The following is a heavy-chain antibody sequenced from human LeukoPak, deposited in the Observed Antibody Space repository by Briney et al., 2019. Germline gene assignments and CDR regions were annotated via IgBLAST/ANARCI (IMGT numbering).Heavy chain of an antibody. J-gene: IGHJ4*02. Sequence: SETLSLTCTVSGGSISSPTYYWAWIRQPPGQELEWIKTIQHRGSTYDNPSLKRRFNMAVDTSKNEFFLNLSSVPAADTAVYYCARLGGYHDPPDYWGQGTLVTVSS. D-gene: IGHD3-16*02. CDR1: GGSISSPTYY. V-gene: IGHV4-39*01. CDR2: IQHRGST. CDR3: ARLGGYHDPPDY.